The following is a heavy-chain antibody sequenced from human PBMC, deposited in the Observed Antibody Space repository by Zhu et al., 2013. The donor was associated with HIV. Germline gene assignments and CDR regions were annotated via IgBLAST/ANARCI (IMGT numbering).Heavy chain of an antibody. CDR3: ARVLPVAATGGYYYALDV. D-gene: IGHD6-19*01. CDR1: EYTFTGYY. J-gene: IGHJ6*02. CDR2: IIPAFGAP. Sequence: QVQLVQSGAEVKKPGASVKVSCKASEYTFTGYYLHWVRQAPGQGLEWMGGIIPAFGAPSYAQKFQDRVTIITDESTSTVYMELSSLRSDDTAVYYCARVLPVAATGGYYYALDVWGQGTTVTVSS. V-gene: IGHV1-69*05.